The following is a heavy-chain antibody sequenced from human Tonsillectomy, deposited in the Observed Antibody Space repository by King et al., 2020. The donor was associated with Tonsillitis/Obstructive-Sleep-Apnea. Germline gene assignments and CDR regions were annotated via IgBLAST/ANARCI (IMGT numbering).Heavy chain of an antibody. J-gene: IGHJ3*02. CDR2: IYPCDSDT. V-gene: IGHV5-51*01. D-gene: IGHD6-6*01. CDR3: AIHPLEYSSSSAFDI. Sequence: QLVQSGAEVKKPGESLKISCKGSGYSFTSYCIGWVRQMPGKGLEWMGIIYPCDSDTSYSPSFQGQVTISADKSISTAYRQWSSLKASDTAMYYCAIHPLEYSSSSAFDIWGQGTMVTVSS. CDR1: GYSFTSYC.